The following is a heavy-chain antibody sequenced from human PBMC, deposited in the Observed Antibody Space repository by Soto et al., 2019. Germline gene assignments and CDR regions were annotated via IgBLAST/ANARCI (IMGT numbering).Heavy chain of an antibody. J-gene: IGHJ6*02. CDR1: GFTFSSYA. CDR2: ISGSGGST. V-gene: IGHV3-23*01. CDR3: AKDADSSGWSASFGKYYYYGMDV. D-gene: IGHD6-19*01. Sequence: GGSLRLSCAASGFTFSSYAMSWVRQAPGKGLEWVSAISGSGGSTYCADSVKGRFTISRDNSKNTLYLQMNSLRAEDTAVYYCAKDADSSGWSASFGKYYYYGMDVWGQGTTVTVSS.